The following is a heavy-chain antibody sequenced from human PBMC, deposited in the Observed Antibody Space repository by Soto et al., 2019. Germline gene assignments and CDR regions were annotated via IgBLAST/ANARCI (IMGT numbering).Heavy chain of an antibody. J-gene: IGHJ4*02. CDR1: GGSFSGYY. Sequence: SETLSLTCAFYGGSFSGYYWSWIRQPPGKGLEWIGEINHSGSTNYNPSLKSRVTISVDTSKNQFSLKLSSVTAADTAVYYCARVLVILDYWGQGTLVTVSS. V-gene: IGHV4-34*01. CDR2: INHSGST. CDR3: ARVLVILDY. D-gene: IGHD2-15*01.